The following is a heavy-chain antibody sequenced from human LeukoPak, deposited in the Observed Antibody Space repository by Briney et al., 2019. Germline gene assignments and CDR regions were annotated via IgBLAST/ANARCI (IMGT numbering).Heavy chain of an antibody. V-gene: IGHV3-30*18. CDR3: AKKAYGYSSGWYDY. Sequence: GGSLRLSCAASGFTFSSYGMHWVRQAPGKGLEWVAVISYDGSNKYYADSVKGRFTISRDNSKNTLYLQMNSLRAEDTAVYYCAKKAYGYSSGWYDYWGQGTLVTVS. J-gene: IGHJ4*02. CDR2: ISYDGSNK. D-gene: IGHD6-19*01. CDR1: GFTFSSYG.